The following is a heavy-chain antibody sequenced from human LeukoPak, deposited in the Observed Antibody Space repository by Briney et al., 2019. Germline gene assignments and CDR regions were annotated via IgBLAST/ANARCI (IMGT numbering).Heavy chain of an antibody. V-gene: IGHV3-53*01. D-gene: IGHD1-26*01. Sequence: PGGSLRLSCAVSGFTVSNNYMSWVRQAPGKGLEWVPVVYSGGSTYYADSVKGRFTISRDNSKNTLHLQMSSLRAEDTAIYYCAKTLVGAERGFVDYWGQGTLVTVSS. J-gene: IGHJ4*02. CDR1: GFTVSNNY. CDR2: VYSGGST. CDR3: AKTLVGAERGFVDY.